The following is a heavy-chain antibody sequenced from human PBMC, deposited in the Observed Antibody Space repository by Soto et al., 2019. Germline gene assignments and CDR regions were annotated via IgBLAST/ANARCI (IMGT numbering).Heavy chain of an antibody. CDR3: ARSGSGSHQSV. D-gene: IGHD3-10*01. CDR2: INSDGSST. Sequence: DVQLVESGGGLVQPGGSLRLACAASGFTFSSYWMHLVRQAPGKGLVWVSRINSDGSSTSYAYSVKGRFTISRDNAKNTLYLQMNRLRAEDTAVYYCARSGSGSHQSVWGQGTTVTVSS. J-gene: IGHJ6*02. V-gene: IGHV3-74*01. CDR1: GFTFSSYW.